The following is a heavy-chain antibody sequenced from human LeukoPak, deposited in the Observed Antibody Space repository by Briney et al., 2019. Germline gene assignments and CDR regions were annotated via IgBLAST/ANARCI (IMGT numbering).Heavy chain of an antibody. CDR3: ARAGASYSFDY. Sequence: SETPSLICYVSGASISSHYWSRSRQHPGKRLELIGYLFHSGSSNYNHSLQSRVTISVDTSKNQLSLKLNSVTAADTAVYYCARAGASYSFDYWRQGTVVTVPS. J-gene: IGHJ4*02. CDR2: LFHSGSS. D-gene: IGHD2-21*01. CDR1: GASISSHY. V-gene: IGHV4-59*11.